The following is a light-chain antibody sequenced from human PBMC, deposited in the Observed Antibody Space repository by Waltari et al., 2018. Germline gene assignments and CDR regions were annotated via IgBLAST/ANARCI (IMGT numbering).Light chain of an antibody. Sequence: EVVMTQSPATLSLSPGERATLSCRASQSITTNLAWYQHKPGQAPRLLIYDASTRATSVPARFSGSGSGTEFTLTISSLQSEDFAVYYCQQYNRWPPITFGQGTRLPIK. J-gene: IGKJ5*01. CDR1: QSITTN. V-gene: IGKV3-15*01. CDR3: QQYNRWPPIT. CDR2: DAS.